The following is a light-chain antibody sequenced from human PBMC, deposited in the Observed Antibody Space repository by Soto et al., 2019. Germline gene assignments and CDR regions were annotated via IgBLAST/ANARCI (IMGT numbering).Light chain of an antibody. Sequence: EIVLTQSPGTLSLSPGERATLSCRASQSLSTNLAWYQQKPGQPPRLLTYGASSRATGIPDRFSGSGSGTHFTLTISRLEPEDSAVYYCQQVCTTPPFAFGPGTRVDMK. J-gene: IGKJ3*01. V-gene: IGKV3-20*01. CDR2: GAS. CDR1: QSLSTN. CDR3: QQVCTTPPFA.